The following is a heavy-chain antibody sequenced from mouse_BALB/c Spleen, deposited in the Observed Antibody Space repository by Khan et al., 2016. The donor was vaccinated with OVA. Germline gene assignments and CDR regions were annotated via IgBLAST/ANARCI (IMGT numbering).Heavy chain of an antibody. CDR3: ARKNGSDFDY. CDR2: INPHIGEA. J-gene: IGHJ2*01. V-gene: IGHV1-20*02. Sequence: EVQLQQSGPELVKPGASVKISCTASGYSFTGYFMNWVMQSHGKSLEWIGRINPHIGEAFYNQKFKGKATLTVDESSSTAHMELRSLASEDSAVYYGARKNGSDFDYWGQGTTLTVSS. CDR1: GYSFTGYF. D-gene: IGHD1-1*01.